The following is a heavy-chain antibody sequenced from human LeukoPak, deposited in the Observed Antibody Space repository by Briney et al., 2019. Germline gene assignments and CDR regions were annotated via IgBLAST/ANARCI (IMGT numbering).Heavy chain of an antibody. J-gene: IGHJ6*03. CDR2: ISTSSTI. V-gene: IGHV3-48*01. Sequence: GSLRLSCVASGFTFSSYSMNWVRQAPGKGLEWVSYISTSSTIYYADSVKGRFTISRDNAKNSLYLQMNSLRAEDTAVYYCARGADSEYYYYYYMYVWGKGTTVTVSS. CDR1: GFTFSSYS. CDR3: ARGADSEYYYYYYMYV. D-gene: IGHD3-22*01.